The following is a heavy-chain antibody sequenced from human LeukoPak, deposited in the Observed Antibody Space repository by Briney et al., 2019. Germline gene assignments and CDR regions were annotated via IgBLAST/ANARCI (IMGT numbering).Heavy chain of an antibody. V-gene: IGHV4-59*01. J-gene: IGHJ5*02. CDR2: ISYSGST. Sequence: PWETLCLTCTVSGGSISSYYWSWIRQPPGKGLEWIGYISYSGSTNYNPSLESRVTMSVDTSKNQFSVRLSSVTAADTAVYYCARGSSSWPARFDHWGQGTLVTVSS. D-gene: IGHD6-13*01. CDR1: GGSISSYY. CDR3: ARGSSSWPARFDH.